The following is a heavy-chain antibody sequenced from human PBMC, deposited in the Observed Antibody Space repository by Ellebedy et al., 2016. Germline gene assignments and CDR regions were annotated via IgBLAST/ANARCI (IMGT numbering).Heavy chain of an antibody. CDR2: ISGGGDAT. V-gene: IGHV3-23*01. CDR3: RQGHYFDQ. CDR1: ELNLGNFF. J-gene: IGHJ4*02. Sequence: GESLKISCTASELNLGNFFMSWVRQAPGEGLEWVSTISGGGDATFSADSVKGRFTISRDNSKNTLYLQMNNLRVDDTALYYCRQGHYFDQWGQGALVTVSS.